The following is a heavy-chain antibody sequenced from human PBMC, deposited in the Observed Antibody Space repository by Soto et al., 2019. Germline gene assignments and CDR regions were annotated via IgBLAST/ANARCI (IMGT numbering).Heavy chain of an antibody. V-gene: IGHV3-23*01. CDR3: ARHGSGSYYNGIDY. Sequence: EVQLLESGGGLVQPGGSLRLSCVVSGFTFGSYAMSWVRQAPEKGPEWVAILGGNGFTTYYADSVKGRFTISGDKSKSTLFLQMNSLRADDTGVYYCARHGSGSYYNGIDYWGQGTLVTVSS. CDR1: GFTFGSYA. D-gene: IGHD3-10*01. CDR2: LGGNGFTT. J-gene: IGHJ4*02.